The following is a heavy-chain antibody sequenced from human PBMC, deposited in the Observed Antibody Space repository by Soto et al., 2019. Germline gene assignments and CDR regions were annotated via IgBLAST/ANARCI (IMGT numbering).Heavy chain of an antibody. CDR3: ARQGVGYCSGGSCYPFDY. V-gene: IGHV4-39*01. Sequence: QLQLQESGPGLVKPSETLSLTCTVSGGSISSSSYYWGWIRQPPGKGLEWIGSIYYSGSTYYNPSLKSRGTITVDTSKNQFSLKLSSVTAADTAVYYCARQGVGYCSGGSCYPFDYWGQGTLVTVSS. D-gene: IGHD2-15*01. CDR2: IYYSGST. J-gene: IGHJ4*02. CDR1: GGSISSSSYY.